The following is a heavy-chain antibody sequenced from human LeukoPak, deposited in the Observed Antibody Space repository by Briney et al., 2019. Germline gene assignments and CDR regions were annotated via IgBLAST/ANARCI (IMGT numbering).Heavy chain of an antibody. J-gene: IGHJ5*02. CDR2: VYYTGGT. Sequence: SETLSLTCTVSGGSISSYTNYWGWIRQPPRKGLEWIATVYYTGGTYYNPSLKSRVTISIDTSRNHFSLKLTSVIAADTAMCYCVSNSSSSPWFDPWGQGTLVTVSS. D-gene: IGHD6-6*01. CDR3: VSNSSSSPWFDP. CDR1: GGSISSYTNY. V-gene: IGHV4-39*02.